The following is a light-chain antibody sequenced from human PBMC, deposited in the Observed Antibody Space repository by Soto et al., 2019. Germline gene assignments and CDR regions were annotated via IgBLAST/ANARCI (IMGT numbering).Light chain of an antibody. V-gene: IGKV3-15*01. CDR2: GSA. CDR1: QSVSSS. Sequence: EIVVTQSPATLSVSPGERVTLSCRASQSVSSSLAWYQQRPGQAPRLLIYGSATRATGIPDRFSGSGSGTEFTLTISSLQSEDFAVYYCQQYGDWPLTFGGGTKVDIK. CDR3: QQYGDWPLT. J-gene: IGKJ4*01.